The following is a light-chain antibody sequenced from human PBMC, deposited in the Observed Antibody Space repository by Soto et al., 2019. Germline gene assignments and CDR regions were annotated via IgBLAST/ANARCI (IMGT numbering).Light chain of an antibody. CDR3: QHYNSYSEA. CDR2: GAS. Sequence: DIVLTQSPGPPSLSPGERAALPCQASQSVSSSYLAWYQQKPGQAPRLLIYGASTRATGIPARFSGSGSGTEFTLTISSLQPDDFATYYCQHYNSYSEAFGQGTKVDI. CDR1: QSVSSSY. V-gene: IGKV3-20*01. J-gene: IGKJ1*01.